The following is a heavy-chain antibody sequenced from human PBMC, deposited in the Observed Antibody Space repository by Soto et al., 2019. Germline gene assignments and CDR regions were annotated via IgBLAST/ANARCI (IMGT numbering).Heavy chain of an antibody. CDR2: IYYSGST. Sequence: QLQLQASGPGLVKPSETLSLTCTVSGGSISSSSYYWGWIRQPPGKGLEWIGSIYYSGSTYYNPSLKSRVTISVDTSKNQFSLKLSSVTAADTAVYYCARQPVKTSYNWFDPWGQGTLVTVSS. CDR1: GGSISSSSYY. CDR3: ARQPVKTSYNWFDP. D-gene: IGHD3-16*02. J-gene: IGHJ5*02. V-gene: IGHV4-39*01.